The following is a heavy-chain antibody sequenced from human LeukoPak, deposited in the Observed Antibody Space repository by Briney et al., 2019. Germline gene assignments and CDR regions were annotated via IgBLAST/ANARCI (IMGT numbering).Heavy chain of an antibody. CDR1: GYTFTDYC. J-gene: IGHJ4*02. D-gene: IGHD1-14*01. V-gene: IGHV1-2*02. CDR2: INPNTGVT. CDR3: ARALHIRRPHFDS. Sequence: GASVKDSCKTSGYTFTDYCMHGVRQAPGQGLEWMGWINPNTGVTNYAQKFQGRVTLPRDTSITTAYMDLTRLRSDDTAVYFCARALHIRRPHFDSWGQGILVTVSS.